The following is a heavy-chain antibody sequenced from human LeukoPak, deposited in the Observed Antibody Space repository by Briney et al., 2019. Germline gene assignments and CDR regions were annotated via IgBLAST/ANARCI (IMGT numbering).Heavy chain of an antibody. V-gene: IGHV4-38-2*02. CDR3: ARVSKSLDYGDRRLDY. J-gene: IGHJ4*02. Sequence: SETLSLTCTVSGYSINSGYYWGWIRQPPGKGLEWIGSISHSGSTYYNPSLKSRVTISVDTSKNQFSLKLSSVTAADTAVYYCARVSKSLDYGDRRLDYWGQGTLVTVSS. D-gene: IGHD4-17*01. CDR1: GYSINSGYY. CDR2: ISHSGST.